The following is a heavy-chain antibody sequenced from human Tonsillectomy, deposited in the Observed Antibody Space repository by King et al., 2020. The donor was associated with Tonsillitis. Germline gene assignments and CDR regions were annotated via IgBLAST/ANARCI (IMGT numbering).Heavy chain of an antibody. CDR2: INPSDGST. Sequence: VQLVESGAEVKKPGASVKVSCKASGYNFTSYFMHWVRQAPGQGLEWMGIINPSDGSTSYGQKFQGRVIMTRDTSTNTVYMDLGSLRSDDTAVFYCARDRGATAGEFLFDFWGQGTLVTVSS. CDR1: GYNFTSYF. D-gene: IGHD6-13*01. CDR3: ARDRGATAGEFLFDF. J-gene: IGHJ4*02. V-gene: IGHV1-46*01.